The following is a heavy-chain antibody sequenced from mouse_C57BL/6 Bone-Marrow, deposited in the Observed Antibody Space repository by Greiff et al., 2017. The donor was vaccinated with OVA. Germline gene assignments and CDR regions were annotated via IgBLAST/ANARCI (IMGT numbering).Heavy chain of an antibody. CDR3: AKRVISYFDY. Sequence: QVHVKQSGPELVKPGASVKISCKASGYSFTSYYIHWVKQRPGQGLEWIGWIYPGSGNTKYNEKFKGKATLTADTSSSTAYMQLSSLTSEDSAVYYCAKRVISYFDYWGQGTTLTVSS. CDR1: GYSFTSYY. D-gene: IGHD2-13*01. J-gene: IGHJ2*01. CDR2: IYPGSGNT. V-gene: IGHV1-66*01.